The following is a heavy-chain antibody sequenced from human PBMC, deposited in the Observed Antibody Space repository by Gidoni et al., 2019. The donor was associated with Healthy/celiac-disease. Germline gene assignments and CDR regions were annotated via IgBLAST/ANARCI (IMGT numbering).Heavy chain of an antibody. CDR3: ARRLYSSGWFDY. CDR1: GFTFSDHY. V-gene: IGHV3-72*01. J-gene: IGHJ4*02. Sequence: EVQLVESGGGLVQPGGSLRLSCAASGFTFSDHYMDWVRQAPGKGLEWVGRTRNKANSYTTEYAASVKGRFTISRDDSKNSLYLQMNSLKTEDTAVYYCARRLYSSGWFDYWGQGTLVTVSS. D-gene: IGHD6-19*01. CDR2: TRNKANSYTT.